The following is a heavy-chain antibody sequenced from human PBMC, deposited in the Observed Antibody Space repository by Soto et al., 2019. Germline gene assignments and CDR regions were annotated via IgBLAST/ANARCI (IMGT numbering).Heavy chain of an antibody. Sequence: EVQLVESGGDLVQPGGSLRLSCAASGFTFSDHYMDWVRQAPGKGLEWVGRIRNKAKSYTTEYAASVKGRFTISGDDSKNSLHLQMNSLKTEDTAMYFCARSGRDDTTWSDDAFDIWGQRTVVTVSS. D-gene: IGHD3-10*01. CDR2: IRNKAKSYTT. CDR3: ARSGRDDTTWSDDAFDI. CDR1: GFTFSDHY. V-gene: IGHV3-72*01. J-gene: IGHJ3*02.